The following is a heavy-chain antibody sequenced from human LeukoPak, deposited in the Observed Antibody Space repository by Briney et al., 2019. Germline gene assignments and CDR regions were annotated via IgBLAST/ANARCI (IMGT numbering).Heavy chain of an antibody. CDR1: GYTFTSYA. J-gene: IGHJ5*02. V-gene: IGHV7-4-1*02. CDR3: AISEPGIAVAGKVNWFDP. Sequence: GASVKVPCKASGYTFTSYATNWVRQAPGQGLEWMGWINTNTGNPTYAQGFTGRFVFSLDTSVSTAYLQISSLKAEDTAVYYCAISEPGIAVAGKVNWFDPWGQGTLVTVSS. CDR2: INTNTGNP. D-gene: IGHD6-19*01.